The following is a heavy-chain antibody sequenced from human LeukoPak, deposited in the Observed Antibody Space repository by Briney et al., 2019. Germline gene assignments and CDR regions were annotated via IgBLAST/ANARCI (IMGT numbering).Heavy chain of an antibody. Sequence: PSETLSLTCAVHGGSFSGYYWTWIRQPPERGLEWIGEINHSGTTNYNPSLKSRVIISVDTSKNQFSLKLTSVTAADTAVYYCARDRCNSTTCASRGAFDIWGQGTMVTVS. V-gene: IGHV4-34*01. CDR2: INHSGTT. CDR1: GGSFSGYY. D-gene: IGHD2-2*01. J-gene: IGHJ3*02. CDR3: ARDRCNSTTCASRGAFDI.